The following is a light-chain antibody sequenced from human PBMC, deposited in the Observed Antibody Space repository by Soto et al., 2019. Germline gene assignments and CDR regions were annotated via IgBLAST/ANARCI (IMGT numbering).Light chain of an antibody. CDR2: GSS. CDR1: QSVRSN. V-gene: IGKV3-15*01. Sequence: EIVMTQSPATLSVSPGERATLSCRASQSVRSNVAWYQQKPGQAPRLLLEGSSTRATGIPARFSGSGSGTDFTLTISSLQSEDVAVYHCQQYNKWPLTFGGGTKVDIK. CDR3: QQYNKWPLT. J-gene: IGKJ4*01.